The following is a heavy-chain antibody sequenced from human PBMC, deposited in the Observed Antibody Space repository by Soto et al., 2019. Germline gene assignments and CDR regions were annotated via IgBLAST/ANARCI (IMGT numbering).Heavy chain of an antibody. CDR3: AKDVDIVATSRRDISTFDY. D-gene: IGHD5-12*01. CDR1: GYTFTSYY. CDR2: INPSGGSA. Sequence: ASGKVSCKASGYTFTSYYMHWVRQAPGQGLEWMGIINPSGGSASYAQKFQGRVTMTRDTSTSTVYMELSSLRSEDTAVYYCAKDVDIVATSRRDISTFDYWGQ. J-gene: IGHJ4*02. V-gene: IGHV1-46*01.